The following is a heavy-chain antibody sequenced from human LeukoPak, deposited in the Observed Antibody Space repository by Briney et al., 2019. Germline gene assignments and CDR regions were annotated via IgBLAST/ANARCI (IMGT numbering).Heavy chain of an antibody. CDR3: ARSGYSYGYLYRLPFDY. CDR2: IIPIFGTA. CDR1: GGTFSSYA. Sequence: ASVKVSCKASGGTFSSYAISWVRQAPGQGLEWMGGIIPIFGTANYAQKFQGRVTITADEPTSTAYMELSSLRSEDTAVYYCARSGYSYGYLYRLPFDYWGQGTLVTVSS. J-gene: IGHJ4*02. V-gene: IGHV1-69*01. D-gene: IGHD5-18*01.